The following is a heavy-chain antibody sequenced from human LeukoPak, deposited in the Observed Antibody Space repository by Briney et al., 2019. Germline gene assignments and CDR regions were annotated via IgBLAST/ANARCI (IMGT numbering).Heavy chain of an antibody. CDR1: GFTFSSYS. V-gene: IGHV3-21*01. CDR3: ARVAKERVGGVYYFDY. CDR2: ISSSSSYI. D-gene: IGHD1-1*01. J-gene: IGHJ4*02. Sequence: PGGSLRLSCAASGFTFSSYSMNWVRQAPGKGLGWVSSISSSSSYIYYADSVKGRFTISRDNAKNSLYLQMNSLRAEDTAVYYCARVAKERVGGVYYFDYWGQGTLVTVPS.